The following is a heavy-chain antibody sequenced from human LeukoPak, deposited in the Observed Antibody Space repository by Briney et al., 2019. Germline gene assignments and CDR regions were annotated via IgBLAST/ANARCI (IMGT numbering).Heavy chain of an antibody. CDR3: ARTYYDFWSGYNFDY. D-gene: IGHD3-3*01. CDR2: IYYSGST. V-gene: IGHV4-39*01. J-gene: IGHJ4*02. CDR1: GGSISSSSYY. Sequence: ASETLSLTCTVSGGSISSSSYYWGWIRQPPGKGLEWIGSIYYSGSTYYNPSLKSRVTISVDTSKNQFSLKLSSVTAADTAVYYCARTYYDFWSGYNFDYWGQGTLVTVSS.